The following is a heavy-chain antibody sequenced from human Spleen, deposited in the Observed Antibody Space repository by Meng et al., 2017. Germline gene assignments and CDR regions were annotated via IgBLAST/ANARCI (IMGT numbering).Heavy chain of an antibody. J-gene: IGHJ6*02. V-gene: IGHV3-21*06. CDR1: GFTFNTYS. D-gene: IGHD2-21*02. CDR2: IGGISTTYI. Sequence: GESLKISCAASGFTFNTYSMSWVRQAPGKGLEWVSSIGGISTTYIYYPDSLKGRFTISRDNSKNLLYLQMNSLRAEDTAVYYCARGRDSTKYGMDVWGQGTTVTVSS. CDR3: ARGRDSTKYGMDV.